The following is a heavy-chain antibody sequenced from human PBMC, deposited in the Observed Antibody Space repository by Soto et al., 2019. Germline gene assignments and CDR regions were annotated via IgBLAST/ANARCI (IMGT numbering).Heavy chain of an antibody. CDR3: AKDVGSIWWERENWFDP. CDR2: ISGSGGRT. D-gene: IGHD1-26*01. CDR1: GFTFSSYA. V-gene: IGHV3-23*01. J-gene: IGHJ5*02. Sequence: GGSLRLSCAASGFTFSSYAMSWVRQAPGKGLEWVSAISGSGGRTYYADSVKGPFTNSRDNSKNTLYLQMNSLRAEDTAVYYCAKDVGSIWWERENWFDPWGKGTLATVSS.